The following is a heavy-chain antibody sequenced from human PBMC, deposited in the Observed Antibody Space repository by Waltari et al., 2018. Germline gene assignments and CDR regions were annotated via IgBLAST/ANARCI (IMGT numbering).Heavy chain of an antibody. CDR1: GGSISSSSYY. CDR2: IYYSGST. J-gene: IGHJ4*02. CDR3: ARARASLWYLAGWGLIDY. D-gene: IGHD2-21*01. Sequence: QLQLQESGPGLVKPSETLSLTCTVSGGSISSSSYYWGWIRQPPGKGLEWIGSIYYSGSTYYNPSLKSRVTISVDTSKNQFSLKLSSVTAADTAVYYCARARASLWYLAGWGLIDYWGQGTLVTVSS. V-gene: IGHV4-39*07.